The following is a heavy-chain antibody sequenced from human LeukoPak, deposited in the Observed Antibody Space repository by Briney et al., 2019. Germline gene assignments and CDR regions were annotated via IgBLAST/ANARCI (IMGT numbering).Heavy chain of an antibody. Sequence: GRSLRLSCAASGVTFSSYAMHWVRQAPGKGLEWVTIISYDGTNKYYADSVKGRFTISRDNSKNTLYLQMNSLRAEDTAVYYCARPTTVTGLYYMDVWGKGTTVTVSS. CDR3: ARPTTVTGLYYMDV. CDR2: ISYDGTNK. V-gene: IGHV3-30*04. J-gene: IGHJ6*03. D-gene: IGHD4-11*01. CDR1: GVTFSSYA.